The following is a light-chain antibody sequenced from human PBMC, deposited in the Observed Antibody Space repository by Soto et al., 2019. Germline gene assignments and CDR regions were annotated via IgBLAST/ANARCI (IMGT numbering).Light chain of an antibody. CDR3: QVWDSNTAYVV. J-gene: IGLJ2*01. V-gene: IGLV3-9*01. Sequence: SYELTQPLSVSVALGQTARITCGGNNIGSKNVHWYQQKPGQAPVLVIYRDNNRPSGIPERFSGSNSGNTATLTISRAQAGDEADYYCQVWDSNTAYVVFGGGTKLTVL. CDR1: NIGSKN. CDR2: RDN.